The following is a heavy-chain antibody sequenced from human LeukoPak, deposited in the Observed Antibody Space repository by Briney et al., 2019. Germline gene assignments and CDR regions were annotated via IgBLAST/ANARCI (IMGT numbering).Heavy chain of an antibody. CDR2: ISGSGGST. J-gene: IGHJ4*02. CDR1: GFTFSSYW. V-gene: IGHV3-23*01. D-gene: IGHD3-10*01. CDR3: AKVSRYYGSGSYYRDGEFDY. Sequence: GGSLRLSCAASGFTFSSYWMSWVRQAPGKGLEWVSAISGSGGSTYYADSVKGRFTISRDNSKNTLYLQMNSLRAEDTAVYYCAKVSRYYGSGSYYRDGEFDYWGQGTLVTVSS.